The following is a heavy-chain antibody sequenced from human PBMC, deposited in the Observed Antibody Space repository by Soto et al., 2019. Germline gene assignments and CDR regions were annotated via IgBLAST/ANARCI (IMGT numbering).Heavy chain of an antibody. V-gene: IGHV3-23*01. CDR2: ISGGGGNT. D-gene: IGHD6-13*01. CDR1: GFAFSRYA. J-gene: IGHJ4*02. CDR3: AKVTTTFSSTWRGDFDY. Sequence: GGSLRLSCAASGFAFSRYAMSWVRHAPGKRLEWVSAISGGGGNTYYADSVKGRFTISRDNSKNTLFLQMNSLRAEDSAVYYCAKVTTTFSSTWRGDFDYWGQGTLVTVSS.